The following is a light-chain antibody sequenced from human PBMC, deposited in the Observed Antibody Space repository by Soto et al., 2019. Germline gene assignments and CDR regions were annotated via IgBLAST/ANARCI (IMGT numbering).Light chain of an antibody. CDR2: GAS. CDR3: QQYNTWPLYT. Sequence: VMTQSPATLSASPGERATLSCRVSQSVSINLAWYQQRPGQPPRLLIYGASARATGIPARFSCSGSGTDLTLTISSLQSDDFAVYYCQQYNTWPLYTFGQGTKLEIK. V-gene: IGKV3-15*01. CDR1: QSVSIN. J-gene: IGKJ2*01.